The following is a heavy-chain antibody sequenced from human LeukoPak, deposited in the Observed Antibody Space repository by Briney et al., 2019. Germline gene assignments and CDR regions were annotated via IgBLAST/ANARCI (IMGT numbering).Heavy chain of an antibody. CDR2: INHSGST. Sequence: SETLSLTCVVYDESFSGYFWSWIRQPPGKGLEWIGEINHSGSTNYNPSLKSRVTISLDTSKNQFSLNLSSVTAADTAVYYCARSTYDILTGYYFDVFDIWGQGTMVTVSS. CDR3: ARSTYDILTGYYFDVFDI. D-gene: IGHD3-9*01. V-gene: IGHV4-34*01. J-gene: IGHJ3*02. CDR1: DESFSGYF.